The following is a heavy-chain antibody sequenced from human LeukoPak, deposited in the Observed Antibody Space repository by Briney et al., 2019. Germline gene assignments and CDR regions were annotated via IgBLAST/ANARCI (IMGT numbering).Heavy chain of an antibody. Sequence: SETLSLTCTVSGGSISSSSYYWGWLRQPPGKGLEWIGSIYYSGSTYYNPSLKSRVTISVDTSKNQFSLKLSSVTAADTAVYYCARDNSPYYYGSGVQNWFDPWGQGTLVTVSS. D-gene: IGHD3-10*01. CDR2: IYYSGST. CDR3: ARDNSPYYYGSGVQNWFDP. V-gene: IGHV4-39*07. CDR1: GGSISSSSYY. J-gene: IGHJ5*02.